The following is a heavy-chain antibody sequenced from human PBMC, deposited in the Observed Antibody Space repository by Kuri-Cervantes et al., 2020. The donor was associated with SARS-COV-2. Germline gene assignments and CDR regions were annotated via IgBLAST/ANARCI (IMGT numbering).Heavy chain of an antibody. J-gene: IGHJ4*02. D-gene: IGHD3/OR15-3a*01. Sequence: LSLTCAASGFTFSSYGMHWVRQAPGKGLEWVSAISGSGGSTYYADSVKGRFTISRDNSKNTLYLQMNSLRAEDTAVYYCAKRIDLAGGGYWGQGTLVTVSS. V-gene: IGHV3-23*01. CDR1: GFTFSSYG. CDR2: ISGSGGST. CDR3: AKRIDLAGGGY.